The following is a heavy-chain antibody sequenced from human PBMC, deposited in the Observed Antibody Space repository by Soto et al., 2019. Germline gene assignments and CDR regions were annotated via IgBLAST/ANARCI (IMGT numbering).Heavy chain of an antibody. J-gene: IGHJ5*02. CDR1: GYSLTTDY. V-gene: IGHV1-46*01. Sequence: ASVKVSCKASGYSLTTDYMHWVRQAPGQGLERMAIMNPSGSSTSYPQKFQDRLTMTRDTSTSTVYMELRSLRSEDTAIYYCARDRSGFHWLEAWGEGILVIVSS. CDR2: MNPSGSST. CDR3: ARDRSGFHWLEA. D-gene: IGHD3-22*01.